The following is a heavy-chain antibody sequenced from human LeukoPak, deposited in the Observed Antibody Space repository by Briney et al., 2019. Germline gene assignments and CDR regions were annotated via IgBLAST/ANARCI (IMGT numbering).Heavy chain of an antibody. V-gene: IGHV3-21*01. D-gene: IGHD3-10*01. CDR2: ISSSSSYI. J-gene: IGHJ5*02. CDR1: GFTFSSYS. Sequence: PGGSLRLSCAASGFTFSSYSMNWVRQAPGKGLEWVSSISSSSSYIYYADSVKGRFTISRDNAKNSLYLQMNSLRAEDTAVYYCARDFARGRPPNWFDPWGQGTLVTVSS. CDR3: ARDFARGRPPNWFDP.